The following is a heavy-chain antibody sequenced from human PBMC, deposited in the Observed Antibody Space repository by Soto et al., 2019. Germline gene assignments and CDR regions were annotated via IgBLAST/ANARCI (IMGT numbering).Heavy chain of an antibody. Sequence: QVQLVQSGAEVKKPGSSVKVSCKASGGTFSSYAISWVRQAPGQGLEWMGGIIPIFGTANYAQKFQGRVTITADESTSTAYMELSSLRSEDTAVYYCASSYYYDSSGYYLYKSFDYWGQVTLVTVSS. D-gene: IGHD3-22*01. J-gene: IGHJ4*02. CDR2: IIPIFGTA. CDR3: ASSYYYDSSGYYLYKSFDY. CDR1: GGTFSSYA. V-gene: IGHV1-69*01.